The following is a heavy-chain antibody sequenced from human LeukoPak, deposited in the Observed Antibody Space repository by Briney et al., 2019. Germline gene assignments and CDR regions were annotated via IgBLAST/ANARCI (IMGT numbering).Heavy chain of an antibody. D-gene: IGHD2-21*02. CDR1: GGSISSYY. Sequence: SETLSLTCTVSGGSISSYYWSWIRQSPGKGLEWIGYIYYSGSTNYNPSLKSRVTISVDTSKNQLSLKLSSVTAADTAAYYCARRSDCGGDCLSGAFDIWDQGTLVTVSS. J-gene: IGHJ3*02. CDR3: ARRSDCGGDCLSGAFDI. V-gene: IGHV4-59*08. CDR2: IYYSGST.